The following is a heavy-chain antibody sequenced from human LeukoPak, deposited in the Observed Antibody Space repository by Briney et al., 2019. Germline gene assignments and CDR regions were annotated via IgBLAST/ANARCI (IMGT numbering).Heavy chain of an antibody. V-gene: IGHV3-11*01. CDR2: ISSSGSTI. CDR3: ARGGYYDSSGYYYFGY. J-gene: IGHJ4*02. CDR1: GFTSSDYY. Sequence: GGSLRLSCAASGFTSSDYYMSWIRQAPGKGLEWVSYISSSGSTIYYADSVKGRFTISRDNAKNSLYLQMNSLRAEDTAVYYCARGGYYDSSGYYYFGYWGQGTLVTVSS. D-gene: IGHD3-22*01.